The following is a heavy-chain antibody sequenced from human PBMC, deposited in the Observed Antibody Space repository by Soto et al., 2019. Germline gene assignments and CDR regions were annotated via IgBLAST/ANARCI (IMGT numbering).Heavy chain of an antibody. V-gene: IGHV4-31*03. CDR3: AGAVSDFDVRRYRTSYFDQ. J-gene: IGHJ4*02. CDR1: GASVSTGVYY. CDR2: IDNSGST. D-gene: IGHD3-10*02. Sequence: QVQLDESGPGLVQPSQTLSLSCTVSGASVSTGVYYWTWIRQHPGKGLEWIGYIDNSGSTYFNPSPTRRVDISVDTSKNQFSLNLQSLTAADTAFYYCAGAVSDFDVRRYRTSYFDQWGQGILVTVSS.